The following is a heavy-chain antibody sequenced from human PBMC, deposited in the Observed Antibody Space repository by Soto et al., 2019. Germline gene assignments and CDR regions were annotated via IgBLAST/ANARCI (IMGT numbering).Heavy chain of an antibody. D-gene: IGHD6-13*01. V-gene: IGHV3-9*01. Sequence: EVQLVESGGGLVQPGWSLRLSCAASGFTFDEYAMHWVRQAPGKGLEWVSGITYNSGRMGYGDSVKGRFSISRDNAKNSLYLQMNSLRAEDTAWYYCAKDRYSSNWGLDFWGLGTLVTVSS. CDR3: AKDRYSSNWGLDF. J-gene: IGHJ4*02. CDR2: ITYNSGRM. CDR1: GFTFDEYA.